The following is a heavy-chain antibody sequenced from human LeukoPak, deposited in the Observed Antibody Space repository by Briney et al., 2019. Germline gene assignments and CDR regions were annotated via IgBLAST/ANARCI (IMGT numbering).Heavy chain of an antibody. D-gene: IGHD6-13*01. Sequence: GGSLRLSRAASGFTFSSYAMHWVRQAPGKGLEWVAVISYDGSNKYYADSVKGRFTISRDNSKNTLYLQMNSLRAEDTAVYYCARAHRYSSSGIDYWGQGTLVTASS. CDR3: ARAHRYSSSGIDY. CDR1: GFTFSSYA. V-gene: IGHV3-30*04. CDR2: ISYDGSNK. J-gene: IGHJ4*02.